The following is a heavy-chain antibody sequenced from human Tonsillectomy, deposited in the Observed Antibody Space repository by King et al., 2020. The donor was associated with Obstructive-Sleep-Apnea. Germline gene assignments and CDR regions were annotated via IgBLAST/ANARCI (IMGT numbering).Heavy chain of an antibody. CDR2: ISAYNGNT. Sequence: VQLVESGAEVKKPGASVKVSCKASGYTFTSYGISWVRQAPGQGLEWMGWISAYNGNTNYAQKLQGRVTMTTDTSTSTAYMELRSLRSDDTAVYYDAKSATSYDILTGYPPYYYYGMDVWRQGPTVTVSS. J-gene: IGHJ6*02. D-gene: IGHD3-9*01. CDR1: GYTFTSYG. CDR3: AKSATSYDILTGYPPYYYYGMDV. V-gene: IGHV1-18*01.